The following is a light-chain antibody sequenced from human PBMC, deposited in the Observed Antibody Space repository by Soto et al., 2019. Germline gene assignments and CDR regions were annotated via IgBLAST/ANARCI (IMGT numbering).Light chain of an antibody. CDR2: DAS. Sequence: DIVLTQSPGTLSLSPGERATLSCRASQSPGTDYLAWYQQKPGQAPRLLIYDASRRATGIPVRFSGSGSGADFTLTISTLEPEDFAVYYCQQYAYSPPHSFGQGTKVDIK. CDR3: QQYAYSPPHS. CDR1: QSPGTDY. J-gene: IGKJ2*03. V-gene: IGKV3-20*01.